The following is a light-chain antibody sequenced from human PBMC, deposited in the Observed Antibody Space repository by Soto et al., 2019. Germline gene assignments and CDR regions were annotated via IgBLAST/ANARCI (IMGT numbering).Light chain of an antibody. CDR2: GAS. Sequence: EIVMTQSPATLSVSPGERATLSCRASQSVTSDLAWYQQKPGQAPRLLIYGASTRATGVPARISGSGSGTEFTLTISSLQSEDFEVYYCQQYHNSPLTFGGGTKVEIK. CDR1: QSVTSD. V-gene: IGKV3-15*01. CDR3: QQYHNSPLT. J-gene: IGKJ4*01.